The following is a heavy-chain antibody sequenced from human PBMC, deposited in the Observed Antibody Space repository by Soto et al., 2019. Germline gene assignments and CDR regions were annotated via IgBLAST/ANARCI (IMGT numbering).Heavy chain of an antibody. CDR3: AHSSTDSNHAMDV. D-gene: IGHD3-3*01. CDR1: GLSLTTNGLS. V-gene: IGHV2-5*02. J-gene: IGHJ6*02. CDR2: IYWDDDK. Sequence: QITLKESGPTLVKPTQTLTLTCAFSGLSLTTNGLSVGWVRQPPGKALEWLALIYWDDDKRYSPSLNSSLTITRDTSKNHAVPTMTNMDPVDTATYYCAHSSTDSNHAMDVWGQGTTVSVSS.